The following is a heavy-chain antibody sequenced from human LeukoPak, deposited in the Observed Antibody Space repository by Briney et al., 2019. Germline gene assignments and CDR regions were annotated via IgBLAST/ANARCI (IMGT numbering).Heavy chain of an antibody. J-gene: IGHJ4*02. Sequence: WGSLSLTCTVSGFSISNYYWHWVRQAPGKGLVWVSRINSDGSSTIYADSVKGRFTISRDNTKNTLYLQVNSLRAEDTAVYYSTTVAAIIDYWGQGTLVTVSS. V-gene: IGHV3-74*01. D-gene: IGHD1-26*01. CDR1: GFSISNYY. CDR3: TTVAAIIDY. CDR2: INSDGSST.